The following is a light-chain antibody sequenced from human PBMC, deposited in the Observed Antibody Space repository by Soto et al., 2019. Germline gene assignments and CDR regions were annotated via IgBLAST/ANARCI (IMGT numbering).Light chain of an antibody. CDR1: QGISSY. J-gene: IGKJ1*01. CDR3: QQSYIAPWT. V-gene: IGKV1-8*01. CDR2: AAS. Sequence: AIRMTQSPSSLSASTGDRVTITRRASQGISSYLAWYQQKPGKAPKLLIYAASTLQSGVPSRFSGGGSGTDFTLTISSLLPEDFATYYCQQSYIAPWTFGQGTKVDI.